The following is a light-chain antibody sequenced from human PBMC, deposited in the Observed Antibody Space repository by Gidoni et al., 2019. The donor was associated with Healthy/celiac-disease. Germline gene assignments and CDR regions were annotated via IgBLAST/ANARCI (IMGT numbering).Light chain of an antibody. CDR1: SSDVGGYNY. CDR2: DVS. V-gene: IGLV2-11*01. CDR3: CSYAGSYTLV. Sequence: QSALTQPRSVSGSPGQAVTLSCTGTSSDVGGYNYVSWYQPPPGKAPKLIIYDVSKRPSGVPDRFSGSKSGNTASLTISGLHAEDEADYYCCSYAGSYTLVFGGGTKLTVL. J-gene: IGLJ2*01.